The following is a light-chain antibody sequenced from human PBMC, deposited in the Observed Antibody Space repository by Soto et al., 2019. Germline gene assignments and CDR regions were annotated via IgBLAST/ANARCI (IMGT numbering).Light chain of an antibody. Sequence: QSVLTQPPSVSGAPGQRVTISCTGSSSNIGAGYDVHWYQQLPGRAPKLLIYGNTNRPSGVPDRFSGSKSGTSASLAITGLLAEDEADYDCLSFDSSLSVVFGGGTKLTVL. V-gene: IGLV1-40*01. CDR1: SSNIGAGYD. CDR3: LSFDSSLSVV. CDR2: GNT. J-gene: IGLJ2*01.